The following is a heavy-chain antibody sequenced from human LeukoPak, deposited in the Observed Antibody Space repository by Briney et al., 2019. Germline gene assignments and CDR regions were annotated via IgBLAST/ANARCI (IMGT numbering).Heavy chain of an antibody. J-gene: IGHJ4*02. CDR1: GFTFSSYA. CDR2: ISYDGSNK. D-gene: IGHD3-3*01. CDR3: ARDSNYDLYYFDY. Sequence: PGRSLRLSCAASGFTFSSYAMHWVRQAPGNGLEWVAVISYDGSNKYYADSVKGRFTISRDNSKNTLYLQMNSLRAEDTAVYYCARDSNYDLYYFDYWGQGTLVTVSS. V-gene: IGHV3-30-3*01.